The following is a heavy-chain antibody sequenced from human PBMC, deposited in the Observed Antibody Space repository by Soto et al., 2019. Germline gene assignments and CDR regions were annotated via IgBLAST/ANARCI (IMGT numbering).Heavy chain of an antibody. CDR3: AREIVTAGGNNYFDP. CDR2: VYHTGDT. Sequence: SETLYLTCVVSGGTVASSHWWSWVRQSPGGGLEWIGNVYHTGDTNFNPSLQSRVTISVDKSNNQFSLRLNSLTAADTAVYFCAREIVTAGGNNYFDPWGPGTLVTVSS. D-gene: IGHD2-21*02. V-gene: IGHV4-4*02. CDR1: GGTVASSHW. J-gene: IGHJ5*02.